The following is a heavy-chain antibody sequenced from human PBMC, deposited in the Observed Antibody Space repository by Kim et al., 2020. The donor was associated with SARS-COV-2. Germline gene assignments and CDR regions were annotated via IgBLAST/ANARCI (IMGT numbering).Heavy chain of an antibody. CDR1: GFTFSSYA. V-gene: IGHV3-30*09. J-gene: IGHJ5*02. D-gene: IGHD1-26*01. CDR2: ISYDGSNK. Sequence: GALRLSCAASGFTFSSYAMHWVRQAPGKGLEWVAVISYDGSNKYYADSLKGRFAISRDNSKNTLYLQMNSLRPEDTAVYFCARPYSGSYYSWFDPWGQGTLVTVSS. CDR3: ARPYSGSYYSWFDP.